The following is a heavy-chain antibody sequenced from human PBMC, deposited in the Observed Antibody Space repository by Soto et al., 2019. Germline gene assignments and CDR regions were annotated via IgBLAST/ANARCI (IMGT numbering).Heavy chain of an antibody. CDR3: ARRHRYAFDI. J-gene: IGHJ3*02. D-gene: IGHD6-25*01. Sequence: ASVMVPCKASGYTFTSYDINWVRQATGQVLEWMGWMNPNSGNTGYAQKFQGRVTMTRNTSISTSYMELSSLRSEDTAVYYCARRHRYAFDIWGQGTMVTVS. CDR2: MNPNSGNT. V-gene: IGHV1-8*01. CDR1: GYTFTSYD.